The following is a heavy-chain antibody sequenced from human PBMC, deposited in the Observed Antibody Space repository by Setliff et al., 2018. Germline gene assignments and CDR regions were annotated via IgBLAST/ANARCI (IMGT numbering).Heavy chain of an antibody. J-gene: IGHJ4*02. CDR3: ARTLDYDSSGYYPLDY. CDR1: GFSFGGHD. V-gene: IGHV3-NL1*01. D-gene: IGHD3-22*01. CDR2: IYSGGNT. Sequence: GGSLRLSCAASGFSFGGHDMHWVRQAPGKGLEWVSVIYSGGNTYYADSVKGRFTISRDNSKNTLDLQMNSLRVEDTAVYYCARTLDYDSSGYYPLDYWGQGTLVTVSS.